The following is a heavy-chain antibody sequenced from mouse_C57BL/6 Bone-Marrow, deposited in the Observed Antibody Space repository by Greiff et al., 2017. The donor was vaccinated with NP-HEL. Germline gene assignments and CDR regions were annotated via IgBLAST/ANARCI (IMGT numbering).Heavy chain of an antibody. Sequence: EVQVVESGGGLVKPGGSLKLSCAASGFTFSSYAMSWVRQTPEKRLEWVATISDGGSYTYYPDNVKGRFTISRDNAKNNLYLQMSHLKSEDTAMYYCARDRGVTTKAMDYWGQGTSVTVSS. J-gene: IGHJ4*01. CDR1: GFTFSSYA. V-gene: IGHV5-4*01. CDR2: ISDGGSYT. CDR3: ARDRGVTTKAMDY. D-gene: IGHD2-2*01.